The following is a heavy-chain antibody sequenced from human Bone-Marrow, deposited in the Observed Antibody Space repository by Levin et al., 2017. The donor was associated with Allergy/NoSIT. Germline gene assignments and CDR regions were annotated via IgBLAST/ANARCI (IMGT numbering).Heavy chain of an antibody. Sequence: PGGSLRLSCAASGFTFSSYAMSWVRQAPGKGLEWVSAISGSGGSTYYADSVKGRFTISRDNSKNTLYLQMNSLRAEDTAVYYCAKGEFGVVQWLVPPDYYYYYYMDVWGKGTTVTVSS. J-gene: IGHJ6*03. V-gene: IGHV3-23*01. CDR1: GFTFSSYA. D-gene: IGHD6-19*01. CDR3: AKGEFGVVQWLVPPDYYYYYYMDV. CDR2: ISGSGGST.